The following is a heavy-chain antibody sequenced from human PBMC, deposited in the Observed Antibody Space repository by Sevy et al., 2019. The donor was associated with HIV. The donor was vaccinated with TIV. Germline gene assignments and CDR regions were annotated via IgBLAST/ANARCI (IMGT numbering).Heavy chain of an antibody. CDR3: AKDYYSGYDFGYFDF. CDR2: VSGSADST. Sequence: GGSLRLSCAASGLTFSSYAMSWVRQAPGKGLEWVSVVSGSADSTYYADSVKGRFTISRDNSKNTLYLQMNSLRAEDTAVYYCAKDYYSGYDFGYFDFWGQGTLVTVSS. D-gene: IGHD5-12*01. CDR1: GLTFSSYA. V-gene: IGHV3-23*01. J-gene: IGHJ4*02.